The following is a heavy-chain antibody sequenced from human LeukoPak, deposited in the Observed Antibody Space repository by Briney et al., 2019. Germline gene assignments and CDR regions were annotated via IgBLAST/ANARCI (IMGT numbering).Heavy chain of an antibody. Sequence: GGSLRLSCAASGFTFSDHYMDWVRQAPGKGLEWVGRTRNKANSYTTEYAASVKGRFAISRDDSKNSLYLQMNSLKTEDTAVYYCASWGGYRPNFQHWGQGTLVTVSS. CDR1: GFTFSDHY. V-gene: IGHV3-72*01. J-gene: IGHJ1*01. D-gene: IGHD3-3*01. CDR2: TRNKANSYTT. CDR3: ASWGGYRPNFQH.